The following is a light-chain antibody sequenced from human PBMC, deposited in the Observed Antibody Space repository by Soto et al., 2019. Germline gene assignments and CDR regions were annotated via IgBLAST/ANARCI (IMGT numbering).Light chain of an antibody. Sequence: QSVLTQPPSASASLGASVTLTCTLSSGYSNYKVDWYQQRPGKGPRFVMRVGTGGIVGSKGDGIPDRFSVLGSGLNRYLTIKNIQEEDERHYHCGADHGSVSNFLVVFGGGTQLTVL. CDR3: GADHGSVSNFLVV. J-gene: IGLJ2*01. CDR1: SGYSNYK. CDR2: VGTGGIVG. V-gene: IGLV9-49*01.